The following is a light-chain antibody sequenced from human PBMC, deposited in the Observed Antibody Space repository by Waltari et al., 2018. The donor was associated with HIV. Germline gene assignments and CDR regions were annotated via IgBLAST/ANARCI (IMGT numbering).Light chain of an antibody. J-gene: IGLJ2*01. Sequence: QSALTQPASVSASPGQSITISCTRTSSDVATYKLVSWYQQHPGKAPKLMIYEVSKRPSGVSDRFSGSKSGDTASLTISGLQAEDEADYYCCSYVSNVIFGGGTKLTVL. CDR3: CSYVSNVI. CDR2: EVS. V-gene: IGLV2-23*02. CDR1: SSDVATYKL.